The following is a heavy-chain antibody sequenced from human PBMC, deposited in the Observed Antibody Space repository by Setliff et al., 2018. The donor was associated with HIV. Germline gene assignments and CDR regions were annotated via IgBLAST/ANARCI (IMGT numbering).Heavy chain of an antibody. CDR3: ARDKGPYDFWSGYDSHYFDY. CDR2: INAANGNT. V-gene: IGHV1-3*01. Sequence: ASVKVSCKASGYTFTNYAIHWVRQAPGQSLEWMGWINAANGNTKYYQKFQGRVTITRNPAASTAYMDLSSLRSEDTTVYYCARDKGPYDFWSGYDSHYFDYWDQGTLVTVSS. D-gene: IGHD3-3*01. J-gene: IGHJ4*02. CDR1: GYTFTNYA.